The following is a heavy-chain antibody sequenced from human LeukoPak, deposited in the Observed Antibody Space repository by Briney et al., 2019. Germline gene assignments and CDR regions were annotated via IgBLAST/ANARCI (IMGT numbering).Heavy chain of an antibody. CDR1: GFTFSSYW. D-gene: IGHD3-3*01. CDR3: ARCRVLRDRGYYSYYYYYGMDV. Sequence: GGSLRLSCAASGFTFSSYWMSWVRQAPGKGLEWVANIKQDGSEKYYVGSVKGRFTISRDNAKNSLYLQMNSLRAEDTAVYYCARCRVLRDRGYYSYYYYYGMDVWGQGTTVTVSS. CDR2: IKQDGSEK. J-gene: IGHJ6*02. V-gene: IGHV3-7*01.